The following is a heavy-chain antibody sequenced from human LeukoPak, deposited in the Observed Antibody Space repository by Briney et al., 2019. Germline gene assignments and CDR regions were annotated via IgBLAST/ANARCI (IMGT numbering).Heavy chain of an antibody. V-gene: IGHV1-8*01. CDR1: GYTFTSYD. D-gene: IGHD3-22*01. CDR2: MNPNSGNT. CDR3: ARDGYYYDSSGYFYMDV. J-gene: IGHJ6*03. Sequence: ASVKVSCKASGYTFTSYDINWVRQATGQGLEWMGWMNPNSGNTGYAQKFQGRVTITADKSTSTAYMELSSLRSEDTAVYYCARDGYYYDSSGYFYMDVWGKGTTVTVSS.